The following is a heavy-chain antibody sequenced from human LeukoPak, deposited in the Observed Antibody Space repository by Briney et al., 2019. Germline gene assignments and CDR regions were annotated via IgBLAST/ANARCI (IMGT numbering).Heavy chain of an antibody. CDR3: ARGVRDSSSWYDYYYYYGMDV. D-gene: IGHD6-13*01. V-gene: IGHV1-8*01. Sequence: ASVKVSCKASGYTFTSYDINWVRQAPGQGLEWMGWMDPNSGNTGYAQKFQGRVTMTRNTSISTAYMELSSLRSEDTAVYYCARGVRDSSSWYDYYYYYGMDVWGQGTTVTVSS. CDR1: GYTFTSYD. CDR2: MDPNSGNT. J-gene: IGHJ6*02.